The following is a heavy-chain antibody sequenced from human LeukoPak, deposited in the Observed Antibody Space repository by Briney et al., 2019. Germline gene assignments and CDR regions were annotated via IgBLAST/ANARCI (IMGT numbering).Heavy chain of an antibody. D-gene: IGHD3-10*01. J-gene: IGHJ4*02. V-gene: IGHV3-23*01. CDR2: ISGSGGST. Sequence: GGSLRLSCVASGFTFSSYAMTWVRQAPGKGLEWVSTISGSGGSTYYADSVKGRFTISRDNSQNTLYLQMNSLRAEDTAVYYCARKAGYYYGSGDYWGQGTLVTVSS. CDR3: ARKAGYYYGSGDY. CDR1: GFTFSSYA.